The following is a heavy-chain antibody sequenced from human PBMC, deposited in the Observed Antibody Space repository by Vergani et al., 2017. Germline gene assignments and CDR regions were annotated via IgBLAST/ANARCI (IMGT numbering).Heavy chain of an antibody. J-gene: IGHJ6*02. V-gene: IGHV1-18*01. CDR2: ISAYNGNT. CDR1: GYTFTSYG. CDR3: ARIDIVVVPGAMHYYYYGMDV. Sequence: QVQLVQSGAEVKKPGASVKVSCKASGYTFTSYGISWVRQAPGQGLEWMGWISAYNGNTNYAQKLQGRVTMTTDTSTSTAYMELRSLRSDETAVYYCARIDIVVVPGAMHYYYYGMDVWGQGTTVTVSS. D-gene: IGHD2-2*01.